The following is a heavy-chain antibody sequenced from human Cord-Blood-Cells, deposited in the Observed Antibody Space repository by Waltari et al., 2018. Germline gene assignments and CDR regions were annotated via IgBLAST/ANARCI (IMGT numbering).Heavy chain of an antibody. J-gene: IGHJ5*02. CDR3: VRDYDSRGYYSANWFDP. CDR1: GFTFRSYW. Sequence: EVQLVESGGGLVQPGGSLRLSCVASGFTFRSYWMHWVRQGQGRGLVWVSRINNDESNTNYADSVKGRFTISRDNAKNTLYLQMNSLRAEDTAVYSCVRDYDSRGYYSANWFDPWGQGTLVTVSS. CDR2: INNDESNT. V-gene: IGHV3-74*01. D-gene: IGHD3-22*01.